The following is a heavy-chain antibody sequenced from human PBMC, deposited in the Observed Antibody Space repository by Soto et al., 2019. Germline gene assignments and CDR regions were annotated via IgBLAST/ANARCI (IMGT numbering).Heavy chain of an antibody. CDR1: GFTLGRYG. CDR2: VSPNGQGI. J-gene: IGHJ4*02. Sequence: GGSLRLSCAASGFTLGRYGMSWVRQAPGKGLEWVSAVSPNGQGIYYADSVRGRFTISRDFSKNTVFLHMDSLRAEDTAVYYCAKDRDYPRDYFHYWGQGTLVTVSS. V-gene: IGHV3-23*01. CDR3: AKDRDYPRDYFHY. D-gene: IGHD3-10*01.